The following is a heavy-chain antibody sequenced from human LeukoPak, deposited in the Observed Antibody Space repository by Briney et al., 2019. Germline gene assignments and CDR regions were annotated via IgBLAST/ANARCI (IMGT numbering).Heavy chain of an antibody. D-gene: IGHD1-1*01. CDR1: GFTFSSTT. J-gene: IGHJ5*02. V-gene: IGHV3-23*01. CDR3: ARLGLEVGGPNWFDP. CDR2: ITAIDGRT. Sequence: GGSLRLSCVASGFTFSSTTMGWVRQAPGRGLEWVSSITAIDGRTYYADSVKGRFTISRDNAKNSLYLQMNSLRVEDTAVYYCARLGLEVGGPNWFDPWGQGTLVTVSS.